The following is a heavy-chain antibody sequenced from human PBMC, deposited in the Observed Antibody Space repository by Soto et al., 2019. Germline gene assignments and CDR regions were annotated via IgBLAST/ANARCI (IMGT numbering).Heavy chain of an antibody. CDR1: GGSFTSNNW. V-gene: IGHV4-4*02. J-gene: IGHJ4*02. CDR2: IYRTGST. Sequence: SETRSLTCAVSGGSFTSNNWWTWVRQPPGQGLEWIGEIYRTGSTNYNPSLKSRVTISLDKSENQFSLKVTSLTAADTAVYYCASRDPGTSVDYWGQGTLVTVS. CDR3: ASRDPGTSVDY. D-gene: IGHD1-7*01.